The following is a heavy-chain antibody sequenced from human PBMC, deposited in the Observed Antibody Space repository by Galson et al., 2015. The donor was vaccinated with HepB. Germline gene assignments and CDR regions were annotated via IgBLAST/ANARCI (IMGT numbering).Heavy chain of an antibody. CDR3: AKDPQSDFWSGYYDY. V-gene: IGHV3-30*18. D-gene: IGHD3-3*01. CDR1: GFTFSSYG. CDR2: ISYDGSNK. Sequence: SLRLSCAASGFTFSSYGMHRVRQAPAKGLEWVAVISYDGSNKYYADSVKGRFTISRDNSKNTLYLQMNSLRAEDTAVYYCAKDPQSDFWSGYYDYWGQGTLVTVSS. J-gene: IGHJ4*02.